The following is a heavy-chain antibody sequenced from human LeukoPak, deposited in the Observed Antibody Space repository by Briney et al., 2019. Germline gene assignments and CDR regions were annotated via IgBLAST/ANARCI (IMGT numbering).Heavy chain of an antibody. CDR1: GYTFTRYY. V-gene: IGHV1-46*01. CDR3: ARVHDYGDLRYLDY. Sequence: GVSVKVSCKASGYTFTRYYMYWVRQAPGQGLEWMGIINPSDGTTTYAQKFQGRVTMTRDTSTSTVYMELSSLRSEDTAVYYCARVHDYGDLRYLDYWGQGSLVTVSS. J-gene: IGHJ4*02. CDR2: INPSDGTT. D-gene: IGHD4-17*01.